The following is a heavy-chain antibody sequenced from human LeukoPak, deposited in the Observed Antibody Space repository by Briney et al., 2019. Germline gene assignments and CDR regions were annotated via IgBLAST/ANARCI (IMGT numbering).Heavy chain of an antibody. CDR1: GGSISSYY. CDR2: IYYSGST. D-gene: IGHD6-6*01. CDR3: ARIYSSSLIDY. J-gene: IGHJ4*02. Sequence: PSETLSLTCTVSGGSISSYYWSWIRQPPGKGLEWIGYIYYSGSTNYNPSLKSRVTISVDTSKNQFSLKLSSMTAADTAVYYCARIYSSSLIDYWGQGTLVTVSS. V-gene: IGHV4-59*08.